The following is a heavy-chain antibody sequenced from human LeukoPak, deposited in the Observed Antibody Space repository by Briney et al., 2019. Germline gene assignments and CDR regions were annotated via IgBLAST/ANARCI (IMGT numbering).Heavy chain of an antibody. J-gene: IGHJ4*02. CDR2: IYYTGNT. D-gene: IGHD6-25*01. CDR1: GDSITGYY. V-gene: IGHV4-39*01. Sequence: SETLSLTCSVSGDSITGYYWGWIRQPPGKGLEWIGNIYYTGNTYYNSSLKSRVTISLDTSKNQFSLKLSSVTAADTAVYYCARHSYSSGGDYWGQGTLVTVSS. CDR3: ARHSYSSGGDY.